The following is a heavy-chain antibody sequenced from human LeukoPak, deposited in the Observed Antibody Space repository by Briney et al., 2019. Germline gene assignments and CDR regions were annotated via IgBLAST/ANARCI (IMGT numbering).Heavy chain of an antibody. Sequence: SQTLSLTCTVSGGSISSGGYYWSWIRQHPGKGLEWIGYIYYSGSTYYNPSLKSRVTISVDTSKNQFSLKLSSVTAADTAVYYCASGDSSSRPHFQHWGQGTLVTVSS. D-gene: IGHD6-13*01. CDR2: IYYSGST. J-gene: IGHJ1*01. CDR1: GGSISSGGYY. V-gene: IGHV4-31*03. CDR3: ASGDSSSRPHFQH.